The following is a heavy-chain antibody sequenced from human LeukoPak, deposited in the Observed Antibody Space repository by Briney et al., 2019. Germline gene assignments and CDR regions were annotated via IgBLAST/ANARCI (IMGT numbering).Heavy chain of an antibody. Sequence: GGSLRLSCAASGFTFSSYAMSWVRQAPGKGLEWVSAISGSGGSTYYADSVKGRFTISRDNSKNTLYLQMNSLRAEDTAVYYCAEAESIVGAVLDYWGQGTLVTVSS. CDR2: ISGSGGST. V-gene: IGHV3-23*01. CDR3: AEAESIVGAVLDY. CDR1: GFTFSSYA. D-gene: IGHD1-26*01. J-gene: IGHJ4*02.